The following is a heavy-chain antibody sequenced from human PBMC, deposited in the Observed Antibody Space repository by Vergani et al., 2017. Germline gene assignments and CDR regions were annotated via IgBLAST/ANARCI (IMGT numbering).Heavy chain of an antibody. CDR2: INPNSGGT. J-gene: IGHJ4*02. D-gene: IGHD3-9*01. CDR3: ARYYYDILTGRGTSLISNDY. Sequence: QVQLVQSGAEVKKPGASVKVSCKASGYTFTGYYMHWVRQAPGQGLEWMGWINPNSGGTNYAQKFQGRVTMTRDTSISTAYMELSRLRSDDTAVYYCARYYYDILTGRGTSLISNDYWGQGTLVTVSS. V-gene: IGHV1-2*02. CDR1: GYTFTGYY.